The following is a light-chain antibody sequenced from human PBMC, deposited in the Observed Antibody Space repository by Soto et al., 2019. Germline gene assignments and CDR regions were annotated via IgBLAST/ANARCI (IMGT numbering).Light chain of an antibody. J-gene: IGLJ2*01. CDR2: RNN. CDR3: TSWYDSVYHVV. V-gene: IGLV1-47*01. CDR1: RSNIGSNF. Sequence: QSVLTQPPSASGTPGQRVTFSCSGGRSNIGSNFVFWYQQFPGTAPKLLIYRNNQRASGVPDRFSGSKSGTSASLAISGLRSEDEADYYCTSWYDSVYHVVFGGGTMVTVL.